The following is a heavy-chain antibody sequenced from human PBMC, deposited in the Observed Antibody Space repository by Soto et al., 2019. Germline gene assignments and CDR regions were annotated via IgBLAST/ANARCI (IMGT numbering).Heavy chain of an antibody. J-gene: IGHJ5*02. CDR1: GGTFGTYT. Sequence: QVQLVQPGAEVKRPGSSMRVSCKASGGTFGTYTIAWLRQPPGQGPEWMGGILPIINKSNYAQKFQGRVTITADESTSTAYMDLNSLRFDDTAVYYCARRVAGSAGGFDPWGQGTRGTVS. V-gene: IGHV1-69*01. CDR2: ILPIINKS. CDR3: ARRVAGSAGGFDP.